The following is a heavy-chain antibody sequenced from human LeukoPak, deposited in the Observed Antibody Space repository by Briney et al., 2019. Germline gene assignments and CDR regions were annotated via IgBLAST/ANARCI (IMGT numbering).Heavy chain of an antibody. CDR2: INPNSGCT. D-gene: IGHD3-16*02. V-gene: IGHV1-2*02. CDR3: ARTYYDYVWGSYRFDY. CDR1: GYTFTGYF. Sequence: ASVKVSCKASGYTFTGYFMHWVRQAPGQGLEWMGWINPNSGCTNYAQKFQGRVTIPRATSISTAYMELSRLRSDDTAVYYCARTYYDYVWGSYRFDYWGQGTLVTVSS. J-gene: IGHJ4*02.